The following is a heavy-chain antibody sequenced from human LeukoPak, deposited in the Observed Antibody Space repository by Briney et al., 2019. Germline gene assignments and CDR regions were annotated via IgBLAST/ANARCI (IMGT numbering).Heavy chain of an antibody. CDR2: ISSSSSYI. CDR1: GFTFSSYE. Sequence: GGSLRLSCAASGFTFSSYEMNWVRQAPGKGLEWVSSISSSSSYIYYADSVKGRFTISRDNAKNSLYLQMNSLRAEDTAVYYCAIQPTYYYGSGSYNWGQGTQVTVSS. CDR3: AIQPTYYYGSGSYN. V-gene: IGHV3-21*01. D-gene: IGHD3-10*01. J-gene: IGHJ4*02.